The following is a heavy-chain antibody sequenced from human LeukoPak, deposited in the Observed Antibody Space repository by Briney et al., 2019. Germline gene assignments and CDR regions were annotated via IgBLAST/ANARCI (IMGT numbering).Heavy chain of an antibody. J-gene: IGHJ5*02. V-gene: IGHV3-30*04. CDR3: ARDLDDSGGNWFDP. CDR1: GFTFSSYA. Sequence: GGSLRLSCAASGFTFSSYAMHWVRQAPGKGLEWVAVISYDGSNKYYADSVKGRFTISRDNSKNTLYLQMNSLRAEDTAVYYCARDLDDSGGNWFDPWGQGTLVTVSS. D-gene: IGHD3-10*01. CDR2: ISYDGSNK.